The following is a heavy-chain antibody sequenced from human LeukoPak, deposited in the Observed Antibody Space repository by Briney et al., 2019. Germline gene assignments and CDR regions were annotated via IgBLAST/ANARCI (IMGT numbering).Heavy chain of an antibody. CDR1: GGSISSGGYS. CDR2: IYHSGST. D-gene: IGHD4-11*01. V-gene: IGHV4-30-2*01. Sequence: SETLSLTCAVSGGSISSGGYSWSWIRQPPGKGLEWIGYIYHSGSTYYNPSLKSRVTISVDRSKNQFSLKLSSVTAADTAVYYCARVNTVTKGVDWFDPWGQGTLVTVSS. CDR3: ARVNTVTKGVDWFDP. J-gene: IGHJ5*02.